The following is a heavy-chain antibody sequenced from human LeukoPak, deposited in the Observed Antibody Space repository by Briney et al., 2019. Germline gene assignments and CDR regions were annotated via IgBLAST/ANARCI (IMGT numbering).Heavy chain of an antibody. D-gene: IGHD2-21*02. Sequence: SVKVSCKASVCTFTSYAISWVRQAPGQGLEWMGGSIPIFGTANYGQKFQGRVTITTDESTSTAYMELSSLRSEDTAVYYCARGGHIVVVTAILPNYYFDYWGQGTLVTVSS. CDR2: SIPIFGTA. CDR3: ARGGHIVVVTAILPNYYFDY. V-gene: IGHV1-69*05. J-gene: IGHJ4*02. CDR1: VCTFTSYA.